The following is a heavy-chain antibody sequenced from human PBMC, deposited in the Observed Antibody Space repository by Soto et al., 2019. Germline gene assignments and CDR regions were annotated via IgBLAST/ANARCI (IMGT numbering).Heavy chain of an antibody. CDR3: ARAPLGYITMVRGVIIYDAFDI. J-gene: IGHJ3*02. V-gene: IGHV1-69*13. D-gene: IGHD3-10*01. CDR1: GGTFSSYA. Sequence: SVKVSCKASGGTFSSYAISWVRQAPGQGLEWMGGIIPIFGTANYAQKFQGRVTITADESTSTAYMELSSLRSEDTAVYYCARAPLGYITMVRGVIIYDAFDIWGQGTMVTVS. CDR2: IIPIFGTA.